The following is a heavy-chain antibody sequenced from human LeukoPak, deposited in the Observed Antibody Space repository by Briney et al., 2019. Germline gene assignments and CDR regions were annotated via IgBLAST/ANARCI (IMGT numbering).Heavy chain of an antibody. V-gene: IGHV3-23*01. CDR2: ISGSGGST. CDR3: AKDRGPGLHSGHYYVQAVYGMDV. CDR1: GFTFSSYA. Sequence: GGSLRLSCAASGFTFSSYAMSWVRQAPGKGLEWVSAISGSGGSTYYADSVKGRFTISRDNSKNTLYLLMNSLRAEDTAVYYSAKDRGPGLHSGHYYVQAVYGMDVWGQGTTVTVPS. D-gene: IGHD3-22*01. J-gene: IGHJ6*02.